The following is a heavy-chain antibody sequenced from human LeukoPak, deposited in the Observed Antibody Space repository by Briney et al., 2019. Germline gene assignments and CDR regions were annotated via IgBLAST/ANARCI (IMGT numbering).Heavy chain of an antibody. CDR2: INPNTGGT. CDR1: GYTFTGYY. D-gene: IGHD2-15*01. J-gene: IGHJ4*02. V-gene: IGHV1-2*02. CDR3: ARDRPYSDY. Sequence: ASVKVSCKASGYTFTGYYIHWVRQAPGQGLRWLGWINPNTGGTKYAQNFQDRVTMTRDTSISTAYMEVSSLRYDDTAVYYCARDRPYSDYWGQGTLVTVSS.